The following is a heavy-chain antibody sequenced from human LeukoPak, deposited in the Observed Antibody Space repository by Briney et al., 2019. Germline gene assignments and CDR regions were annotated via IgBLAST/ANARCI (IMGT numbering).Heavy chain of an antibody. CDR3: ARSIGYYDSSLPSRY. D-gene: IGHD3-22*01. V-gene: IGHV3-30*03. CDR2: ISYDGSNK. CDR1: GFTFSSYG. J-gene: IGHJ4*02. Sequence: GGSLRLSCAASGFTFSSYGMHWVRQAPGKGLEWVAVISYDGSNKYYADSVKGRFTISRDNSKNTLYLQMNSLRAEDTAVYYCARSIGYYDSSLPSRYWGQGTLVTVSS.